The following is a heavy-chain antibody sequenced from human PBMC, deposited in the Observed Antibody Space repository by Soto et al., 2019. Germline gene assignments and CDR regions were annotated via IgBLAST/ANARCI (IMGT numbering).Heavy chain of an antibody. CDR2: ISAYNGNT. CDR1: GYTFTSYG. J-gene: IGHJ6*02. Sequence: ASVKVSCKASGYTFTSYGISWVRQAPGQGLEWMGWISAYNGNTSYAQKLQGRVTMTTNTSTSTAYMELSSLRSEDTAVYYCARGGEGDFWSGYYNYYYYYGMDVWGQGTTVTVSS. D-gene: IGHD3-3*01. V-gene: IGHV1-18*01. CDR3: ARGGEGDFWSGYYNYYYYYGMDV.